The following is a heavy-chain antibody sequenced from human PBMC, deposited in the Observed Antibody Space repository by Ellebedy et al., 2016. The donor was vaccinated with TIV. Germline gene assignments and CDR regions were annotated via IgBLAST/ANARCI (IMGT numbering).Heavy chain of an antibody. D-gene: IGHD6-13*01. V-gene: IGHV3-30*02. CDR1: GFTFSNFG. CDR3: AKDGYRMDV. J-gene: IGHJ6*02. CDR2: IRYDGGNK. Sequence: GESLKISCAASGFTFSNFGMHWVRQAPGKGLEWVAFIRYDGGNKYYADSVKGRFTISRDNSKNTLYLQMTSLRAEETAMYYCAKDGYRMDVWGQGTTVTVSS.